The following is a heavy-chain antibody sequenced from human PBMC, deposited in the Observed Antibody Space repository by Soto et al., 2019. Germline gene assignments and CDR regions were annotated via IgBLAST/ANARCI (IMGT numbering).Heavy chain of an antibody. Sequence: SVKVSCKASGGTFSSYAISWVRQAPGQGLEWMGGIIPIFGTANYAQKFQGRVTITADESTSTAYMELSSLRSEDTAVYYCARAVDTAMDEVLDGMDVWGQGTTVTVSS. V-gene: IGHV1-69*13. J-gene: IGHJ6*02. CDR1: GGTFSSYA. D-gene: IGHD5-18*01. CDR2: IIPIFGTA. CDR3: ARAVDTAMDEVLDGMDV.